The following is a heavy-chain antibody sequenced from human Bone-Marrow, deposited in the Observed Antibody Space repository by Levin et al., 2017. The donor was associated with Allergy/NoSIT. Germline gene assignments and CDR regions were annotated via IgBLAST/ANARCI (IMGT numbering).Heavy chain of an antibody. V-gene: IGHV3-7*01. J-gene: IGHJ4*02. CDR2: IDRDGSAK. CDR3: VRDLNWSSFN. Sequence: GGSLRLSCAASGFTFTGHWMIWVRQAPGKGLEWVANIDRDGSAKNYLDSVEGRFTISRDNAKNTVSLQMNSLRAEDTAVYYCVRDLNWSSFNWGQGTLVTVSS. CDR1: GFTFTGHW.